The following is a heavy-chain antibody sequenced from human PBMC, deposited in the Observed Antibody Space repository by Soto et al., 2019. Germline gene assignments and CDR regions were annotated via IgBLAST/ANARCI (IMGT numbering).Heavy chain of an antibody. CDR1: GGSISSGGYS. V-gene: IGHV4-30-2*01. D-gene: IGHD5-12*01. J-gene: IGHJ4*02. CDR3: ARRYSGYGDY. CDR2: IYHSGST. Sequence: SETLSLTCAVSGGSISSGGYSWSWIRQPPGKGLEWIGYIYHSGSTYYNPSLKSRVTISVDTSKNQFSLKLSSVTAADTAVYYCARRYSGYGDYWGQGTLVTSPQ.